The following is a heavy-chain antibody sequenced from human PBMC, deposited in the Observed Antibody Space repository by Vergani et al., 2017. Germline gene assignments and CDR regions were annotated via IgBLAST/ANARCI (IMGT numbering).Heavy chain of an antibody. V-gene: IGHV5-51*01. D-gene: IGHD5-24*01. J-gene: IGHJ4*02. CDR1: GYSFNSYW. CDR2: IYPGDSVT. CDR3: ARLTDRWLHIFDY. Sequence: EVPLVQSGAEVTKPGKSLKISCKGSGYSFNSYWIGWVRQMAGKGLEWMGIIYPGDSVTRYSPSFQGQVPISADKHISTAYLQWSSLKASDTAMYYCARLTDRWLHIFDYWGQGTLVTVSS.